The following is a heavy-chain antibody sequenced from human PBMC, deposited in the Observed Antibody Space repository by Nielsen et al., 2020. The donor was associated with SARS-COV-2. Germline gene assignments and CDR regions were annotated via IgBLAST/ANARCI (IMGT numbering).Heavy chain of an antibody. V-gene: IGHV3-9*01. D-gene: IGHD7-27*01. Sequence: SLKISCVASGFTFDDHSMHWVRQAPGKGLELVSVISWNSGFIGYAGSVKGRFSISRDYAENSLFLQMNRLSAEDTAIYSCAKSKLGDWYFDLWGRGTLVTVSS. CDR3: AKSKLGDWYFDL. CDR2: ISWNSGFI. J-gene: IGHJ2*01. CDR1: GFTFDDHS.